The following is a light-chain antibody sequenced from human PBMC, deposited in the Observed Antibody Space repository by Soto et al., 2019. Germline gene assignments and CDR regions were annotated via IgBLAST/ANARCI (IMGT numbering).Light chain of an antibody. V-gene: IGKV1-5*03. J-gene: IGKJ1*01. CDR1: ESVDIN. Sequence: MTQSPATQAVSPGQRATLSCRASESVDINLAWYQQKPGKAPKLLIYKASTLKSGVPSRFSGSGSGTEFTLTISSLQPDDFATYYCQHYNSYSEAFGQGTKVDIK. CDR3: QHYNSYSEA. CDR2: KAS.